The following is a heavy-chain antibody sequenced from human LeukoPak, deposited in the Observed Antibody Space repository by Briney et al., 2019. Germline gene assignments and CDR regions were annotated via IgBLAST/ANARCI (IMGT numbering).Heavy chain of an antibody. D-gene: IGHD2-15*01. V-gene: IGHV4-59*01. CDR2: IYYSGST. CDR3: ARDLVGHFDY. J-gene: IGHJ4*02. Sequence: SETLSLTCTVSGGSISSYYWSWIRQPPGKGREWIGYIYYSGSTNYNPSLKSRVTISVDTSKNQFSLKLSSVTAADTAAYYCARDLVGHFDYWGQGTLVTVSS. CDR1: GGSISSYY.